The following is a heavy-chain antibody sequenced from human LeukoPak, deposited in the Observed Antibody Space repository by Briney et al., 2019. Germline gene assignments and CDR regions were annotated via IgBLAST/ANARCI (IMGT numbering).Heavy chain of an antibody. J-gene: IGHJ4*02. V-gene: IGHV5-51*01. CDR2: IYPGDSDT. Sequence: GESLKISCKGSGYSFTSYWIGWVRQMPGKGLEWMGIIYPGDSDTRYSPSFQGQVTISADKSISTAYLQWSSLKASDTAMYYCARHGSSSYGDYSWDFDYWGQGTLVTVSS. CDR1: GYSFTSYW. D-gene: IGHD4-17*01. CDR3: ARHGSSSYGDYSWDFDY.